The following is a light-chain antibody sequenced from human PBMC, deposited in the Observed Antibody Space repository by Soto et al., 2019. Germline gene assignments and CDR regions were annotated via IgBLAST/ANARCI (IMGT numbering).Light chain of an antibody. CDR1: QDIRNF. CDR3: QKYSSVPV. Sequence: DIQMTQSPTSLSASVGDRVTIACRASQDIRNFVAWYQQKRGKAPKLLIYAASTLQSGVPSRFSGSGSGTDFTFTINSLQPEDVATYSSQKYSSVPVFGPGTKVEIK. J-gene: IGKJ3*01. V-gene: IGKV1-27*01. CDR2: AAS.